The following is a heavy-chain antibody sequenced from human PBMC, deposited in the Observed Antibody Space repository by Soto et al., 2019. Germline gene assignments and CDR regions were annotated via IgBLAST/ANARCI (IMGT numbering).Heavy chain of an antibody. V-gene: IGHV1-69*06. J-gene: IGHJ6*02. CDR3: ARCYYDSSGYYYSLADYYYYGMDV. CDR1: GGTFSSYA. CDR2: IIPIFGTA. Sequence: SVKVSCKASGGTFSSYAISWVRQAPGQGLEWMGGIIPIFGTATYAQKFQGRVTITADKSTSTAYMELSSLRSEDTAVYYCARCYYDSSGYYYSLADYYYYGMDVWGQGTTVTVSS. D-gene: IGHD3-22*01.